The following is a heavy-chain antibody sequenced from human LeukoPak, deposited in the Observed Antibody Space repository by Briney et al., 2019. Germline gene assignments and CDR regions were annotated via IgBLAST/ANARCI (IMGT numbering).Heavy chain of an antibody. V-gene: IGHV1-18*01. J-gene: IGHJ4*02. CDR2: ISAYNGNT. CDR1: GYTFTSYG. D-gene: IGHD3-22*01. CDR3: ARVSDSSGYYADFDY. Sequence: ASVKVSCKASGYTFTSYGISWVRQAPGQGLEWIGWISAYNGNTNYAQKLQGRVTMTTDTSTSTAYMELRSLRSDDTAVYYCARVSDSSGYYADFDYWGQGTLVTVSS.